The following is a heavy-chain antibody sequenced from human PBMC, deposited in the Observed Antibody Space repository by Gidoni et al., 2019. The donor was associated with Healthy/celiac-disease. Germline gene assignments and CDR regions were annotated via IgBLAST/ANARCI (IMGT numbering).Heavy chain of an antibody. J-gene: IGHJ4*02. V-gene: IGHV1-2*02. CDR2: INPNSGGT. CDR3: ARDAYDILTGYPMGIDY. CDR1: GYTFTGYY. D-gene: IGHD3-9*01. Sequence: QVQLVQSGAEVKKPGASVKVSCKASGYTFTGYYMHWVRQAPGQGLEWTGWINPNSGGTNYAQKFQGRVTMTRDTSISTAYMELSRLRSDDTAVYYCARDAYDILTGYPMGIDYWGQGTLVTVSS.